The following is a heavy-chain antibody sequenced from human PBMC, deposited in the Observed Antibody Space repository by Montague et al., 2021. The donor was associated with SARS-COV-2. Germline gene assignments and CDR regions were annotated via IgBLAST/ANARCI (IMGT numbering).Heavy chain of an antibody. CDR1: GFTFSSSA. Sequence: SLRLSCAASGFTFSSSAMSWVRQAPGKGLEWVSTISDGGVSTYYADSVKGRFTISRDNSKNTLYLQMNSLRAEDTAVFYCAREDAGDWYFDLWGRGTLVTVSS. CDR3: AREDAGDWYFDL. V-gene: IGHV3-23*01. CDR2: ISDGGVST. D-gene: IGHD1-1*01. J-gene: IGHJ2*01.